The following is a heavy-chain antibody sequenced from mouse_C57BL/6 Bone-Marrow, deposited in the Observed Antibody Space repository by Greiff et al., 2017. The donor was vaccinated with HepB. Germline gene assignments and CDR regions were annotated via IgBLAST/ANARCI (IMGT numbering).Heavy chain of an antibody. D-gene: IGHD1-1*01. CDR2: IDPSDSYT. Sequence: QVQLQQPGAELVMPGASVKLSCKASGYTFTSYWMHWVKQRPGQGLEWIGEIDPSDSYTNYNQKFKGKSTLTVDKSSSTAYMQLSSLTSEDSAVYYCARERCITTVVATPYWYFDVWGTGTTVTVSS. CDR3: ARERCITTVVATPYWYFDV. V-gene: IGHV1-69*01. CDR1: GYTFTSYW. J-gene: IGHJ1*03.